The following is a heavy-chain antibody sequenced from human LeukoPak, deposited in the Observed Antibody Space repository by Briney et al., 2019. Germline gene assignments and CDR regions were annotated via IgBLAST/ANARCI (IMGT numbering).Heavy chain of an antibody. Sequence: ASVKVSCKASGYTFTSYDISWVRQAPGQGLEWMGGIIPIFGTANYAQKFQGRVTITADESTSTAYMELSSLRSEDTAVYYCARGTGYCSSTSCYTFDYWGQGTLVTVSS. CDR3: ARGTGYCSSTSCYTFDY. CDR2: IIPIFGTA. CDR1: GYTFTSYD. J-gene: IGHJ4*02. V-gene: IGHV1-69*13. D-gene: IGHD2-2*02.